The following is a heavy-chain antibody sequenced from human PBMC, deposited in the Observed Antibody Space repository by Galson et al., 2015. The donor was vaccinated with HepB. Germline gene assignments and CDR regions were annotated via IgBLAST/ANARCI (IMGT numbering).Heavy chain of an antibody. J-gene: IGHJ4*02. V-gene: IGHV3-53*01. CDR1: GFTVSSNY. D-gene: IGHD6-13*01. CDR3: ARSARSNSWYTFDY. CDR2: IYSGGNT. Sequence: SLRLSCAASGFTVSSNYLSWVRQAPGKGLEWVSVIYSGGNTFYSDSVKGRFTISRDSSENTLYLQMNSLTVEDTAMYYCARSARSNSWYTFDYWGQGTLVTVSS.